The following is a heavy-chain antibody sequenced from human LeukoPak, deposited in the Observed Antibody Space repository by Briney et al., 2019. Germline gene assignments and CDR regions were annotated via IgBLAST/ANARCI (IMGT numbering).Heavy chain of an antibody. CDR2: ISSSGGHT. Sequence: GGSLRLSCAASEFTFGTYAMSWVRQAPGKGLEWVSAISSSGGHTFYTDSVKGRFTISRDNSKNTLYLQMNSLRVADTAIYYCARDFPGNYGDYYYYYYGMDVWGQGTTVTVSS. J-gene: IGHJ6*02. CDR1: EFTFGTYA. CDR3: ARDFPGNYGDYYYYYYGMDV. V-gene: IGHV3-23*01. D-gene: IGHD4-17*01.